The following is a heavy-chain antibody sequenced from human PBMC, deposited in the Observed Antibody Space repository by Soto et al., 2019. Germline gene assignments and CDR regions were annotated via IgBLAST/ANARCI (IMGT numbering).Heavy chain of an antibody. CDR2: ISGNGQTT. D-gene: IGHD4-4*01. CDR3: AKSRGDSWTTYFFDY. Sequence: GGSLRLSCAASGFSLSDYWMHWVRQVPGKGLEWVSGISGNGQTTQYKDSVKGRFTISRDNFRNTLYLQVNSLRAEDTAIYFCAKSRGDSWTTYFFDYWGQGALVTVSS. J-gene: IGHJ4*02. CDR1: GFSLSDYW. V-gene: IGHV3-23*01.